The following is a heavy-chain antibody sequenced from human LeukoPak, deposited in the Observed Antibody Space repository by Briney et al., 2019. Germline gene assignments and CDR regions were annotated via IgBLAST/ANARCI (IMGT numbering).Heavy chain of an antibody. D-gene: IGHD6-19*01. Sequence: PSETLSLTCTVSGGSISSSSTYYRGWIRQPPGKGLEWIGSSYYSGSTYYNPSLKSRLTISVDTSKNQFSLKLSSVTAADTAVYYCARGAVAGKMSWFDPWGQGTLVTVSS. CDR1: GGSISSSSTYY. CDR2: SYYSGST. V-gene: IGHV4-39*01. J-gene: IGHJ5*02. CDR3: ARGAVAGKMSWFDP.